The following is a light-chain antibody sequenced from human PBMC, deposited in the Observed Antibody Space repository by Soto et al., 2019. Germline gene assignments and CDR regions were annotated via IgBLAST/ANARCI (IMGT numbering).Light chain of an antibody. V-gene: IGKV1-9*01. J-gene: IGKJ3*01. CDR2: AAS. CDR3: LQLNNYPLT. CDR1: RGVSNY. Sequence: IPLTQSPSSLSASVGDRVTITCRASRGVSNYLAWYQQQPGKAPKLLIYAASTLQSGVPSRFSGSGSGTDFTLTISSLQPEDFATYYCLQLNNYPLTFGPGTKVDIK.